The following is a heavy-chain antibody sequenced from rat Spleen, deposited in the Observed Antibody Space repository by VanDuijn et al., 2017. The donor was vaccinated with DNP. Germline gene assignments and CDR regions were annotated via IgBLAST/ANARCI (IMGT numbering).Heavy chain of an antibody. CDR1: GFTFSDYN. Sequence: EVQLLESGGGLVQPGRSLKLSCAASGFTFSDYNMAWVRQAPKKGLEWVTSISPSGGGTYYRHSVKGRFTISRDNANHTLYLQMDSLRSEDTATYYCATSPGPNWFAYWGQGTLVTVSS. J-gene: IGHJ3*01. CDR2: ISPSGGGT. CDR3: ATSPGPNWFAY. V-gene: IGHV5S23*01. D-gene: IGHD1-4*01.